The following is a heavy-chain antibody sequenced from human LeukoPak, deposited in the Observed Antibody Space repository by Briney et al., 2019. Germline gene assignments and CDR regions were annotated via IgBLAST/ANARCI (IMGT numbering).Heavy chain of an antibody. CDR1: GVYFGSSGCY. CDR3: ARPGASLVWDSGSFPDY. V-gene: IGHV4-39*01. J-gene: IGHJ4*02. Sequence: RSETLSLTCIVSGVYFGSSGCYWGWIRQPPGKGLEWVGSIFYTGNTYYNPSLMSRVTISADTSKNQFSLELNFVTAADTAVYYCARPGASLVWDSGSFPDYWGQGSLVTVSS. D-gene: IGHD3-10*01. CDR2: IFYTGNT.